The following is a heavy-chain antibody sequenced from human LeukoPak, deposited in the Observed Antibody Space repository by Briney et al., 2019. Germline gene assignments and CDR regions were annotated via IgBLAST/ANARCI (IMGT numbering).Heavy chain of an antibody. CDR1: GFTFSNVW. V-gene: IGHV3-15*01. J-gene: IGHJ4*02. CDR3: FSELASMGSGLDC. CDR2: IKSKTDGETT. D-gene: IGHD3-3*02. Sequence: GGSLRLSCAASGFTFSNVWMSWVRQAPGKGLEWVGRIKSKTDGETTDYAALVKGRFTISRDDSKSTLYLQMNSLKTEDTGVYYCFSELASMGSGLDCWGQGTLVTVSS.